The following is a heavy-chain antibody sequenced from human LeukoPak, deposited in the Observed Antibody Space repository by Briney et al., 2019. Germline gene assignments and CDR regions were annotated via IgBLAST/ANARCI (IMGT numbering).Heavy chain of an antibody. D-gene: IGHD3-16*02. J-gene: IGHJ4*02. V-gene: IGHV3-53*01. CDR2: IYSGGST. Sequence: GGSLRLSCAASGFTVRSNDMSWVRQAPGKGLEWVSVIYSGGSTHYADSVKGQFTISRDNSKNTMFLQMNSVRAEDTAVYYCAYSTWGSYRWAYWGQGTQVTVSS. CDR3: AYSTWGSYRWAY. CDR1: GFTVRSND.